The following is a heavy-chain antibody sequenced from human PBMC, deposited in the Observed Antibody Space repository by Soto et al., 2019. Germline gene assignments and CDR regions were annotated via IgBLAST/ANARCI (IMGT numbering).Heavy chain of an antibody. CDR3: ARGRYCGGDCPNYYYYGMDV. J-gene: IGHJ6*02. D-gene: IGHD2-21*02. Sequence: ASVKVSCKASGYTFTSYGISWVRQAPGQGLEWMGWISAYNGNTNYAQKLQGRVTMTTDTSTSTAYMELRSLRSDDTAVYYCARGRYCGGDCPNYYYYGMDVWGQGTTVTVSS. CDR2: ISAYNGNT. CDR1: GYTFTSYG. V-gene: IGHV1-18*04.